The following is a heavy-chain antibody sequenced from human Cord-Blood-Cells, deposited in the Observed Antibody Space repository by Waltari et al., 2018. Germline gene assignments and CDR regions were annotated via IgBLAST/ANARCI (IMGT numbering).Heavy chain of an antibody. Sequence: QVQLQESGPGLVKPSETLSLTCTVSGGSISSYYWSWIRQPPGKGLEWIGYIYYSGSTNYNPSLKRRVTISVDTSKNQFSLKLSSVTAADTAVYYCARQPDDSSGYYYAFDIWGQGTMVTVSS. CDR2: IYYSGST. D-gene: IGHD3-22*01. J-gene: IGHJ3*02. CDR1: GGSISSYY. CDR3: ARQPDDSSGYYYAFDI. V-gene: IGHV4-59*08.